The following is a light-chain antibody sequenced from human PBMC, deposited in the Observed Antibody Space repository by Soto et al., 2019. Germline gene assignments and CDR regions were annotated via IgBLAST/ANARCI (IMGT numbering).Light chain of an antibody. Sequence: EIVMTQSPATLSVSPGERATLSCRASQSISSNLAWYQQKPGQAPRLLMLRTSSRATGFPARLSGSGSGTEFNLTISSLQSEDFGVYYCQQYNNWPRATFGGGTKVDIK. V-gene: IGKV3-15*01. J-gene: IGKJ4*01. CDR2: RTS. CDR3: QQYNNWPRAT. CDR1: QSISSN.